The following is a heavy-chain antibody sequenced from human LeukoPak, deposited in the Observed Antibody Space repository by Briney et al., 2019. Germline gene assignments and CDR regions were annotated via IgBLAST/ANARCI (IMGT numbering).Heavy chain of an antibody. V-gene: IGHV3-64*01. D-gene: IGHD3-10*01. CDR2: INENEGST. CDR1: GFTFSTAW. CDR3: ARAYYYHGGFDY. J-gene: IGHJ4*02. Sequence: GGSLRLSCAASGFTFSTAWMSWVRQAPGKGLEYVSAINENEGSTYYANSVKGRFTISRDNSKNTLYLQMGSLRTEDMAVYYCARAYYYHGGFDYWGQGTLVTVSS.